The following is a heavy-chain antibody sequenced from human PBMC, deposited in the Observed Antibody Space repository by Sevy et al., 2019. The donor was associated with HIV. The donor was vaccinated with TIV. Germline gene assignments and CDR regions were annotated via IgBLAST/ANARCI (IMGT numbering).Heavy chain of an antibody. Sequence: GGSLRLSCAASGFTFSSYSMNWVRQAPGKGLEWVSSISSSSSYIYYADSVKGRFTISRDNAKNSLYLQMNSLRAEDTAVYYCARDGWAYCSSTSCYAVDAFDIWGQGTMVTVSS. V-gene: IGHV3-21*01. CDR2: ISSSSSYI. J-gene: IGHJ3*02. CDR1: GFTFSSYS. D-gene: IGHD2-2*01. CDR3: ARDGWAYCSSTSCYAVDAFDI.